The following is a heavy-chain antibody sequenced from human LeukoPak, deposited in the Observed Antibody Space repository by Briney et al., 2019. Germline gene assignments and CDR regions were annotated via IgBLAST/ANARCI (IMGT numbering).Heavy chain of an antibody. CDR1: RFTFSGHW. CDR3: ARDIPKGRDGYKGYYYYGMDV. J-gene: IGHJ6*02. V-gene: IGHV3-74*01. D-gene: IGHD5-24*01. Sequence: GGSLRLSCAASRFTFSGHWMHWVRQAPGKGLVWVSRIYSDDHDTSYADSVKGRFTISRDNAKKTLYLQMNSLRAEDTAVYYCARDIPKGRDGYKGYYYYGMDVWGQGTTVTVSS. CDR2: IYSDDHDT.